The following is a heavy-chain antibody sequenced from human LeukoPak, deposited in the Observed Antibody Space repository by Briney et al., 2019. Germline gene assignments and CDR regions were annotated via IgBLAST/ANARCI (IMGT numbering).Heavy chain of an antibody. Sequence: SETLSLTCTVSGGSISSGSYYWSWIRQPAGKGLEWVGRIYTAGNTNYNPSLESRLTMSIDTSKNQFSLKLSSVTAADTAFYYCARDLVGHIDYWGQGTPVTVSS. CDR1: GGSISSGSYY. V-gene: IGHV4-61*02. CDR2: IYTAGNT. CDR3: ARDLVGHIDY. D-gene: IGHD3/OR15-3a*01. J-gene: IGHJ4*02.